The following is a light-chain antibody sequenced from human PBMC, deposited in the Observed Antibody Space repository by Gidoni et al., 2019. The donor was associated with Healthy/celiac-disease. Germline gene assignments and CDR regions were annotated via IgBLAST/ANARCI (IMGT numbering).Light chain of an antibody. CDR3: QQRSNWPPLFT. Sequence: EIVLTQSPATLSLCPGVRATLSCRASPSVSSYLAWYQQKPGQAPRLLIYDASTRATGIPARFSGRGSGTDFTLTISSLEPEDFAVYYCQQRSNWPPLFTFGPGTKVDNK. J-gene: IGKJ3*01. V-gene: IGKV3-11*01. CDR1: PSVSSY. CDR2: DAS.